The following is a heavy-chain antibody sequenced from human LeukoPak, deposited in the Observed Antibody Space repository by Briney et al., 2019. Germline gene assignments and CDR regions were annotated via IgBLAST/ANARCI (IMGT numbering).Heavy chain of an antibody. V-gene: IGHV1-18*04. D-gene: IGHD6-13*01. CDR1: GYTFTGYY. CDR2: ISAYNGST. Sequence: ASVKVSCKASGYTFTGYYMHWVRQAPGQGLEWMGWISAYNGSTNYAQKLQGRVTMTTDTSTSTAYMELRSLRSDDTAVYYCAYYGYSSSWYPEFDPWGQGTLVTVSS. J-gene: IGHJ5*02. CDR3: AYYGYSSSWYPEFDP.